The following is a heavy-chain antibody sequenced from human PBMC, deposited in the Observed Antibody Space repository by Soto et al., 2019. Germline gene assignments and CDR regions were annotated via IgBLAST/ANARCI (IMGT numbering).Heavy chain of an antibody. J-gene: IGHJ6*02. D-gene: IGHD4-4*01. Sequence: GGSLRLSCAASGFTFSSYAMSWVRQAPGKGLEWVSAISGSGGSTYYADSVKGRFTISRDNSKNTLYLQMNSLRAEDTAVYYCARVAQLDYSNYYYYYGMDVWGQGTTVTVSS. CDR2: ISGSGGST. V-gene: IGHV3-23*01. CDR1: GFTFSSYA. CDR3: ARVAQLDYSNYYYYYGMDV.